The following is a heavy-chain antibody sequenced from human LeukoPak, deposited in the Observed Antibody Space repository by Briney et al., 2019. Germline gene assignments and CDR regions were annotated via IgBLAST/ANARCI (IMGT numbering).Heavy chain of an antibody. CDR2: IYYSGST. CDR1: GGSISSGGYY. CDR3: ARGVGCSSTSCYLSWFDP. Sequence: SETLSLTCTVSGGSISSGGYYWSWIRQHPGKGLEWIGYIYYSGSTYYNPSLKSRVTISVDTSKNQFSLKLSSVTAADTAVYYCARGVGCSSTSCYLSWFDPWGQGTLVTASS. D-gene: IGHD2-2*01. J-gene: IGHJ5*02. V-gene: IGHV4-31*03.